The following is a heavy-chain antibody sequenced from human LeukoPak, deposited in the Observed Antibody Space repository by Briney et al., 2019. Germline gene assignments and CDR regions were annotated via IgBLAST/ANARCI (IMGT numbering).Heavy chain of an antibody. CDR3: ARGSFGNGFDY. CDR1: GYTFTSYY. J-gene: IGHJ4*02. V-gene: IGHV1-46*01. CDR2: INPSGGST. Sequence: ASVKVSCKASGYTFTSYYMHWVQQAPGQGLEWMEIINPSGGSTSYAQKFQGRVTMTRDTSTSTVYMELSSLRSEDTAVYYCARGSFGNGFDYWGQGTLVTVSS. D-gene: IGHD3-3*01.